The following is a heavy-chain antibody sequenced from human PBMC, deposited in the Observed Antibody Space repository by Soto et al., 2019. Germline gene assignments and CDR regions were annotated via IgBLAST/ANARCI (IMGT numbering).Heavy chain of an antibody. J-gene: IGHJ4*02. CDR2: VNSDGTST. D-gene: IGHD2-15*01. CDR3: ARGWTGGY. V-gene: IGHV3-74*01. Sequence: EVQLVESGGDLVQPGGSLRLSCAASGLTFSGYWXXWXRQAPGKGLVWVSRVNSDGTSTAYADSVKGRFTISRDNAKNTLYLQMNSLRAEDTAVYYCARGWTGGYWGQGTLVTVSS. CDR1: GLTFSGYW.